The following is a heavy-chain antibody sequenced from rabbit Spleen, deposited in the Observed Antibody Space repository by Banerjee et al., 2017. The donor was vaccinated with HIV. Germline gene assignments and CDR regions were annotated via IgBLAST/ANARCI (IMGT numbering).Heavy chain of an antibody. CDR3: ARDGDGINPDLGL. CDR2: IDPVFGST. D-gene: IGHD2-1*01. J-gene: IGHJ4*01. V-gene: IGHV1S7*01. CDR1: GFDFSTYY. Sequence: QELVESGGGLVQPGGSLRLSCKASGFDFSTYYMSWVRQAPGKGLEWIGYIDPVFGSTYYASWVNGRFTISSHNAQNTLYLQLNSLTVADTATYFCARDGDGINPDLGLWGQGTLVTVS.